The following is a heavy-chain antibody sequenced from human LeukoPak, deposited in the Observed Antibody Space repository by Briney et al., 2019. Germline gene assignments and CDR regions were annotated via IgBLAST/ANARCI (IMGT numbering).Heavy chain of an antibody. V-gene: IGHV1-69*06. J-gene: IGHJ5*02. CDR2: IIPIFGTA. CDR3: AREAAGGYNWFDP. CDR1: GGTFSSYA. Sequence: SVKLSCKASGGTFSSYAISWVRQAPGQGLEWMGGIIPIFGTANYAQKFQGRVTITADKSTSTAYMELISLRSEDTAVYYCAREAAGGYNWFDPWGQGTLVTVSS. D-gene: IGHD6-13*01.